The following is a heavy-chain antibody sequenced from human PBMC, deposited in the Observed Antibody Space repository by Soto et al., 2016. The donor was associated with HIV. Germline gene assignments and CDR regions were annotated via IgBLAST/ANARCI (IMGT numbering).Heavy chain of an antibody. D-gene: IGHD3-22*01. Sequence: EVQLVESGGGLVQPGGSLRLSCAASGFTVCSSYMSWVRQTPGKGLEWVSVIYSAGNTYYANSVKGRFTMSRDNSNNTLYLQMNSLRAEDTAVYYCARDRPGYSDRSGSSVGVGYFENWGQGNLVTVSS. J-gene: IGHJ4*02. CDR2: IYSAGNT. CDR1: GFTVCSSY. CDR3: ARDRPGYSDRSGSSVGVGYFEN. V-gene: IGHV3-66*01.